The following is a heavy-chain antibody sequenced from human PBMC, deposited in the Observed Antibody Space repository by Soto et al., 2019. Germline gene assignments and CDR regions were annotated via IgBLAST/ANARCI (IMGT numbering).Heavy chain of an antibody. J-gene: IGHJ3*01. CDR3: ASWHEREHAYDV. Sequence: QAGGSLRLSCAALGFTVSGKRYVAWVRQAPGKGLEWISALYDVDGTFYADSVKGRFTTSSDSSKTTVYLQMNGLRPDDTAVYYCASWHEREHAYDVWGRGTKVTV. CDR2: LYDVDGT. D-gene: IGHD1-1*01. CDR1: GFTVSGKRY. V-gene: IGHV3-53*01.